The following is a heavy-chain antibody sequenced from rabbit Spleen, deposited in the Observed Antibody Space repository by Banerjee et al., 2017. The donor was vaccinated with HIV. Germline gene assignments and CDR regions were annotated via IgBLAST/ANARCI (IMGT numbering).Heavy chain of an antibody. CDR1: GFSFSNKAV. Sequence: QEQLVEYGGDLVQPEGSLTLTCKASGFSFSNKAVMCWVRQAPGKGLEWIACINAVTGKAVYASWAKGRFTFSKTSSTTVTLQMTSLTAADTATYFCARETSSGWGVVSYYFDLWGPGTLVTVS. CDR2: INAVTGKA. J-gene: IGHJ4*01. D-gene: IGHD4-1*01. V-gene: IGHV1S45*01. CDR3: ARETSSGWGVVSYYFDL.